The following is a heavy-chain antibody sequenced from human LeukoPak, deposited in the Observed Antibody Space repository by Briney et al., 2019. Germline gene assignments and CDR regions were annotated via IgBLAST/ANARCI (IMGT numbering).Heavy chain of an antibody. CDR3: AKTTTGYSSGRFPGWPVDY. V-gene: IGHV3-21*04. CDR1: GFTFNNYG. J-gene: IGHJ4*02. CDR2: ISSSSGYI. Sequence: GGSLRLSCVASGFTFNNYGMNWVRRAPGKGLEWVSSISSSSGYIYYADSLKGRFTISRDNAKNSLYLQMNSLRAEDTAVYYCAKTTTGYSSGRFPGWPVDYWGQGTLVTVSS. D-gene: IGHD6-19*01.